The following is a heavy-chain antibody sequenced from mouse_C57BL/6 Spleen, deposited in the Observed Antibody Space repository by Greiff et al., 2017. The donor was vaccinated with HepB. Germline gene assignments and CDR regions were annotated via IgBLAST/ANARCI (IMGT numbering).Heavy chain of an antibody. Sequence: VQLQQSGAELVRPGASVKLSCKASGYTFTDYYINWVKQRPGQGLEWIARIYPGSGNTYYNEKFKGKATLTAEKSSSTAYMQLSSLTSEDSAVYFCATYQLGYFDVWGTGTTVTVSS. CDR1: GYTFTDYY. CDR3: ATYQLGYFDV. V-gene: IGHV1-76*01. J-gene: IGHJ1*03. CDR2: IYPGSGNT. D-gene: IGHD3-1*01.